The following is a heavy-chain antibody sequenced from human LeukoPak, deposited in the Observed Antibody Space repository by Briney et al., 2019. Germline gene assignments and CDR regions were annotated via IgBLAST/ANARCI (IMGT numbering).Heavy chain of an antibody. D-gene: IGHD3-10*02. CDR1: GFTFSSYE. J-gene: IGHJ6*04. Sequence: GGSLRLSCAASGFTFSSYEMNWVRLAPGKGLEWVSYISSSGSTIYYADSVKGRFTISRDNAKNSLYLQMNSLRAEDTAVYYCAELGITMIGGVWGKGTTVTISS. CDR2: ISSSGSTI. CDR3: AELGITMIGGV. V-gene: IGHV3-48*03.